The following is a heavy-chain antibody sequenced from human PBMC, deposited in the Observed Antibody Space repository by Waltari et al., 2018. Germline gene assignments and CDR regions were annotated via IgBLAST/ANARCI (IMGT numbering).Heavy chain of an antibody. Sequence: QVQLVQSGAEVRKPGASVKVSCETSGYTFSGYYIHWVRQAPGQGPEWMGRIIPNSGGTSYAQKFQGRVTMTRDTSITTAYKELRSLTSDDTAVYYCARGNWGYFFDYWGQGTLVTVSS. CDR3: ARGNWGYFFDY. V-gene: IGHV1-2*06. J-gene: IGHJ4*02. CDR1: GYTFSGYY. CDR2: IIPNSGGT. D-gene: IGHD7-27*01.